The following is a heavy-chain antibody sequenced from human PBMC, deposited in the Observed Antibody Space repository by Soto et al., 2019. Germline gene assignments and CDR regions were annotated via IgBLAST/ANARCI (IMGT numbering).Heavy chain of an antibody. D-gene: IGHD3-3*01. CDR3: VKNDFWSGYRSSPYHYYGMDV. V-gene: IGHV3-30*18. J-gene: IGHJ6*02. CDR2: ISYDGSNK. CDR1: GFTFSSYG. Sequence: GRSLRLSCAASGFTFSSYGMQGVRQARGKWLEWVAVISYDGSNKYYADYVKGRFTISRDNSKNTLYLQPSSRRPEGTAVYYCVKNDFWSGYRSSPYHYYGMDVWGQGATVTFSS.